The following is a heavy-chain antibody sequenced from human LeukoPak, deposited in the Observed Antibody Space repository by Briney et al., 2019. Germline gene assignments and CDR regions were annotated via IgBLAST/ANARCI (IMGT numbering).Heavy chain of an antibody. CDR3: AKDRRPVSDYYYFYMDV. V-gene: IGHV3-23*01. Sequence: GGSLRLSCAASGFTFSGSGMHWVRQAPGKGLEWVSHISGSTTSTYYADSVKGRFTISRDNSKNTLYLQMNSLRAEDTAVYYCAKDRRPVSDYYYFYMDVWGKGTTVTVSS. J-gene: IGHJ6*03. CDR2: ISGSTTST. CDR1: GFTFSGSG. D-gene: IGHD5/OR15-5a*01.